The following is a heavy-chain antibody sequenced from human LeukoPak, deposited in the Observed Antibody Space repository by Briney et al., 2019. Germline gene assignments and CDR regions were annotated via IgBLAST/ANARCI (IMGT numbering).Heavy chain of an antibody. CDR3: AKGGAATMRDGYNYYYYYMEV. CDR1: GITFSSHA. Sequence: PGGSLRLSCAASGITFSSHAMSWVRQAPGKGLEWVSLISGSGGHTYYGDSVKGRFTISRDNSTNRSYLQMNSLRPEDTAVYYCAKGGAATMRDGYNYYYYYMEVWGRGTTVTVSS. CDR2: ISGSGGHT. J-gene: IGHJ6*03. V-gene: IGHV3-23*01. D-gene: IGHD5-24*01.